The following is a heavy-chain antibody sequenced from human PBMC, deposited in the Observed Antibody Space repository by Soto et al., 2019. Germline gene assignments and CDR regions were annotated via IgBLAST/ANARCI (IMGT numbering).Heavy chain of an antibody. D-gene: IGHD3-3*01. Sequence: SLKVYCKGCGLGLTGYAVQWGRQARRQRLEWIGWIVVGSGNTNYAQKFQERVTITRDMSTSTAYMELSSLRSEDTAVYYCAAGYYDFWSGYYFPFYYGMDVWGQGTTVTVSS. CDR1: GLGLTGYA. CDR3: AAGYYDFWSGYYFPFYYGMDV. CDR2: IVVGSGNT. V-gene: IGHV1-58*01. J-gene: IGHJ6*02.